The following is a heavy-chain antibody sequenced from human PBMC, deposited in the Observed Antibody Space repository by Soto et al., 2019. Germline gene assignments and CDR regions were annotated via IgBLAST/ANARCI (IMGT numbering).Heavy chain of an antibody. V-gene: IGHV4-30-4*01. CDR1: GVSISNVNYY. D-gene: IGHD7-27*01. Sequence: QVQLQESGPGLVKPSQTLSLICTVSGVSISNVNYYWSWIRQSPDKGLEGIGHIYNGGTTYNNPSLSRRLTKSLDTSKNEFSPQLRSVSAAHAAVNYGTREPSGEKVDYWGQGNLVTVAS. CDR3: TREPSGEKVDY. J-gene: IGHJ4*02. CDR2: IYNGGTT.